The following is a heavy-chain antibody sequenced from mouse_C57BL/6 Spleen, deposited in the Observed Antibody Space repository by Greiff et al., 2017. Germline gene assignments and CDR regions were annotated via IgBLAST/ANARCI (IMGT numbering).Heavy chain of an antibody. CDR2: IYPGDGDT. D-gene: IGHD1-1*01. J-gene: IGHJ2*01. CDR3: ARRGTVDYFDY. Sequence: VQLQQSGAELVKPGASVKISCKASGYAFSSYWMNWVKQRPGQGLEWIGQIYPGDGDTNYNGKFKGKATLTADKSSSTAYMQLSSLTSEDSAVYFCARRGTVDYFDYWGQGTTLTVSS. V-gene: IGHV1-80*01. CDR1: GYAFSSYW.